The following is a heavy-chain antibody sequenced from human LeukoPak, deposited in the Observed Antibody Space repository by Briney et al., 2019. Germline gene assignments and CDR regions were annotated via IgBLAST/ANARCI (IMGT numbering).Heavy chain of an antibody. Sequence: ASVQVSCNASGYTFTSYGISWVRQAPGQGLEWMGWISAYNGNTNYAPKLQGRVTMTTDTSTSTAYMELRCLRSEDTALYYCAGVWGGRGWVGGDYGMDVWGQGTTVTVSS. CDR3: AGVWGGRGWVGGDYGMDV. J-gene: IGHJ6*02. D-gene: IGHD3-10*01. CDR1: GYTFTSYG. V-gene: IGHV1-18*01. CDR2: ISAYNGNT.